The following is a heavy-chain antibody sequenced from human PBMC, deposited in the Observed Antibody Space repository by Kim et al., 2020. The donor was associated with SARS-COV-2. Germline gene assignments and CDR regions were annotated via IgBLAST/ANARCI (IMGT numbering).Heavy chain of an antibody. D-gene: IGHD5-12*01. CDR1: GFTFSGSA. Sequence: GGSLRLSCAASGFTFSGSAMHWVRQASGKGLEWVGRIRSKANSYATAYAASVKGRFTISRDDSKDTADVQMNSLKTEDTAVYYCTRHWDGYNYSGKFDYWGQGTLVTVSS. J-gene: IGHJ4*02. V-gene: IGHV3-73*01. CDR2: IRSKANSYAT. CDR3: TRHWDGYNYSGKFDY.